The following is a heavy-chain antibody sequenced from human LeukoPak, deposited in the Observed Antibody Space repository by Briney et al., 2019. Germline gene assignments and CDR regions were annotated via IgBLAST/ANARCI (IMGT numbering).Heavy chain of an antibody. V-gene: IGHV3-23*01. CDR1: GFTFGSYA. CDR3: ARGRYDVWSTLYSVWY. D-gene: IGHD3-3*01. J-gene: IGHJ4*02. Sequence: GGSLRLSCAASGFTFGSYAMSWFRQAPGKGLEWVSGISGSGGRTDYADSVKGRFTISRDNSKNTLFLQMNSLRADDTAIYYCARGRYDVWSTLYSVWYWGQGTLVTVSS. CDR2: ISGSGGRT.